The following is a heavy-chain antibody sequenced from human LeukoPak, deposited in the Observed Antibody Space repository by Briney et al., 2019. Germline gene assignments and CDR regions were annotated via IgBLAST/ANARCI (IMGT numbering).Heavy chain of an antibody. J-gene: IGHJ4*02. D-gene: IGHD6-19*01. V-gene: IGHV3-49*03. Sequence: GGSLRLSCTASGFTFGDYLMSWFRQAQGKGLEWIGFISGGTTEYAASVKGRFTISRDDSTSIAYLQMSSLTTEDTAVYYCSRGSGWLSVYWGQGTLVTVSS. CDR3: SRGSGWLSVY. CDR1: GFTFGDYL. CDR2: ISGGTT.